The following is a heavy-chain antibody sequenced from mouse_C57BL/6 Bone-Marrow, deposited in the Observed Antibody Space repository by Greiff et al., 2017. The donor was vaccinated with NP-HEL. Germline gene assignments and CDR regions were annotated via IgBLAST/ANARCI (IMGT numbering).Heavy chain of an antibody. CDR3: ARHPLYYFDY. J-gene: IGHJ2*01. CDR1: GFTFSSYT. CDR2: ISGGGGNT. V-gene: IGHV5-9*01. Sequence: DVMLVESGGGLVKPGGSLKLSCAASGFTFSSYTMSWVRQTPEKRLEWVATISGGGGNTYYPDSVKGRFTIAGDNAKNTLYLQMSSLRSEDTALYYCARHPLYYFDYWGQGTTLTVSS.